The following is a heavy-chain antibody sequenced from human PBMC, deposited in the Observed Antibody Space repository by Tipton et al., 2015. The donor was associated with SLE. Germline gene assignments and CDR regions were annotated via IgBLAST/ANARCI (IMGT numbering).Heavy chain of an antibody. CDR2: VNHTGST. CDR1: GGSISSSSYY. V-gene: IGHV4-39*07. CDR3: ARGWDYLDQAGIDY. D-gene: IGHD1-7*01. J-gene: IGHJ4*02. Sequence: LRLSCTVSGGSISSSSYYWSWIRQPPKKGLEWIGEVNHTGSTNYNPSLKSRVTISVDTSKNQFSLKLSSVTAADTAVYYCARGWDYLDQAGIDYWGQGTLVTVSS.